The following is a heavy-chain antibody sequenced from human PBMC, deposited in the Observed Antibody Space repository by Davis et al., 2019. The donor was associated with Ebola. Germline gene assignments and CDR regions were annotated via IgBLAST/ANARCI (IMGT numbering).Heavy chain of an antibody. CDR3: ARGGYCSSTSCLIDYYGMDV. CDR2: IKQDGSEK. J-gene: IGHJ6*02. V-gene: IGHV3-7*03. Sequence: GESLKIPCAASGFTFSSYSMNWVRQAPGQGLEWVANIKQDGSEKYYVDSVKGRFTISRDNAKNSLYLQMNSLRAEDTAVYYCARGGYCSSTSCLIDYYGMDVWGQGTTVTVSS. CDR1: GFTFSSYS. D-gene: IGHD2-2*01.